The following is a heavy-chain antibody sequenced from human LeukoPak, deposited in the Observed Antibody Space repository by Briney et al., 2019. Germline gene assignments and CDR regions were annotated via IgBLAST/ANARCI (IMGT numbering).Heavy chain of an antibody. Sequence: SVKVSCKASGGTFSSYAISWVRQAPGQGLEWMGGIIPIFGTANYAQKFQGRVTITTDKSTSTAYMELSSLRSEDTAVYYCARPMETGYSSSWYTSEDAFDIWGQGTMVTVSS. J-gene: IGHJ3*02. V-gene: IGHV1-69*05. CDR1: GGTFSSYA. CDR2: IIPIFGTA. D-gene: IGHD6-13*01. CDR3: ARPMETGYSSSWYTSEDAFDI.